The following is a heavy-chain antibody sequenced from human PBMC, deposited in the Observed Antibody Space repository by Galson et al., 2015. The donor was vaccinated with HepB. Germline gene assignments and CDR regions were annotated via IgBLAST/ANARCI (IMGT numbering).Heavy chain of an antibody. J-gene: IGHJ4*02. CDR1: GFTFSSYA. D-gene: IGHD5-24*01. Sequence: SLRLSCAASGFTFSSYAMHWVRQAPGKGLEWVAVISYDGSNKYYADSVKGRFTISRDNSKNTLYLQMNSLRAKDTAVYYCARDWNQRWLQSGGFDYWGQGTLVTVSS. CDR3: ARDWNQRWLQSGGFDY. CDR2: ISYDGSNK. V-gene: IGHV3-30-3*01.